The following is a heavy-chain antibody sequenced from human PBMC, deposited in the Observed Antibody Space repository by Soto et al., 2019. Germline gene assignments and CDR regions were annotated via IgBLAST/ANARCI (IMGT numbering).Heavy chain of an antibody. CDR1: GGSVSSGSYY. J-gene: IGHJ4*02. V-gene: IGHV4-61*01. CDR3: ARGPWPGQQPWHPKYYFDY. CDR2: IYYSGST. D-gene: IGHD6-13*01. Sequence: SETLSLTCTVSGGSVSSGSYYWSWIRQPPGKGLEWIGYIYYSGSTNYNPSLKSRVTISVDTSKNQFSLKLSSVTAADTAVYYCARGPWPGQQPWHPKYYFDYWGQGTLVTVSS.